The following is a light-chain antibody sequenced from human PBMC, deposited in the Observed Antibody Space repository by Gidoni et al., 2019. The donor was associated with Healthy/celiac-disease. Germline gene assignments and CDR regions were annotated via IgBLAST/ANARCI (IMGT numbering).Light chain of an antibody. Sequence: QSALTQPRSVSGSPGQSVTISCTGTSSDVGGYNYVSWYQQHPGKAPKLMIYDVSKRPSGVPDRFSGSKSGNTASLTISGLQAEDEADYYCSSYAGSYTPVVVGGGTKLTVL. CDR3: SSYAGSYTPVV. V-gene: IGLV2-11*01. CDR1: SSDVGGYNY. J-gene: IGLJ2*01. CDR2: DVS.